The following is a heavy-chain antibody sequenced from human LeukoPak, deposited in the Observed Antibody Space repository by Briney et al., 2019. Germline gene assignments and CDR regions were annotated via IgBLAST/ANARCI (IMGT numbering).Heavy chain of an antibody. CDR2: INHSGVT. CDR1: AESFSTYY. Sequence: SETLSLTCAVYAESFSTYYWSWIRQPPGKGLEWIGDINHSGVTNYNPSLKSRVTISVDTSKNQFSLKLSSVTAADTAVYYCARGTDSSFDYWGQGTLVTVSS. D-gene: IGHD2-15*01. J-gene: IGHJ4*02. V-gene: IGHV4-34*01. CDR3: ARGTDSSFDY.